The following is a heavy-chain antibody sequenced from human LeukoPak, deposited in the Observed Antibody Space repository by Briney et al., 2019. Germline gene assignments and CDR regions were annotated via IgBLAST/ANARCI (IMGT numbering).Heavy chain of an antibody. CDR2: IKQDGSEK. J-gene: IGHJ3*02. V-gene: IGHV3-7*04. Sequence: GGSLRLSCAASGFTSSSYWMSWVRQAPGKGLEWVANIKQDGSEKYYVDSVKGRFTISRDNAKNSLYLQMNSLRAEDTAVYYCARDRGGWYFDAFDIWGQGTMVTVSS. D-gene: IGHD6-19*01. CDR3: ARDRGGWYFDAFDI. CDR1: GFTSSSYW.